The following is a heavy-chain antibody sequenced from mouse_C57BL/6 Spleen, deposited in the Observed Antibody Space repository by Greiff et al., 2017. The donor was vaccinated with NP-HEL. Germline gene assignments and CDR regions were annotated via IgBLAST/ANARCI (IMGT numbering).Heavy chain of an antibody. V-gene: IGHV1-53*01. CDR2: INPSNGGT. D-gene: IGHD2-4*01. CDR3: ARSGGLEDYFDY. J-gene: IGHJ2*01. Sequence: QVQLQQPGTELVKPGASVKLSCKASGYTFTSYWMHWVKQRPGQGLEWIGNINPSNGGTNYNEKFKSKATLTVDKASSTAYMQLSSLTSEDSAVYYCARSGGLEDYFDYWGQGTTLTVSS. CDR1: GYTFTSYW.